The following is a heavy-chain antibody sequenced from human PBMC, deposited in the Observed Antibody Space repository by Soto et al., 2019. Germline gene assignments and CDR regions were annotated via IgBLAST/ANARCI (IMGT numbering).Heavy chain of an antibody. D-gene: IGHD3-10*01. CDR2: IIPIFGTA. V-gene: IGHV1-69*12. CDR1: GGTFSSYA. CDR3: ASHGEAHYYYGMDV. J-gene: IGHJ6*02. Sequence: QVQLVQSGAEVKKPGSSVKVSCKASGGTFSSYAISWVRQAPGQGLEWMGGIIPIFGTANYAQKFQGRVRITADESTSTDYMELSSLRSEGTAVYYCASHGEAHYYYGMDVWGQGTRVTVSS.